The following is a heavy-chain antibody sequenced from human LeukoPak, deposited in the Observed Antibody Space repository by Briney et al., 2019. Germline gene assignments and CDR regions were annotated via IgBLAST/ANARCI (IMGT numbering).Heavy chain of an antibody. D-gene: IGHD4-11*01. CDR1: GGSISSSSYY. CDR2: IYYSGST. Sequence: KASETLSLTCTVSGGSISSSSYYWGWIRQPPGKGLEWIGSIYYSGSTYYNPSLKSRVTISVDTSKNQFSLKLSSVTAADTAVYYCARHVRGTVVDYWGQGTLVTVSS. J-gene: IGHJ4*02. CDR3: ARHVRGTVVDY. V-gene: IGHV4-39*01.